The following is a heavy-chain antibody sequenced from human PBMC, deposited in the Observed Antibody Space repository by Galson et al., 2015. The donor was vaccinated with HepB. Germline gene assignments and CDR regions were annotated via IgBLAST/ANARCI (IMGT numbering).Heavy chain of an antibody. CDR2: ISWNSGSI. D-gene: IGHD2-21*01. Sequence: SLRLSCAASGFTFDDYAMHWVRQAPGKGLEWVSGISWNSGSIGYADSVKGRFTISRDNAKNSLYLQMNSLRAEDTALYYCAKDIRSRASAETQFDYWGQGTLVTVSS. CDR3: AKDIRSRASAETQFDY. J-gene: IGHJ4*02. V-gene: IGHV3-9*01. CDR1: GFTFDDYA.